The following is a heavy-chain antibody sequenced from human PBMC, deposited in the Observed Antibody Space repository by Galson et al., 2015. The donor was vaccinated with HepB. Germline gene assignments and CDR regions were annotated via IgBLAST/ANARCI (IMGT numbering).Heavy chain of an antibody. Sequence: SLRLSCAASGFTFSSYAMSWVRQAPGKGLEWVSAISGSGSSTYYADSVKGRFTISRDNSKNTLYLEMNSLRADDTAVYYRAKDLGGSYVRVDYWGQGTLVTVSS. D-gene: IGHD3-10*02. CDR2: ISGSGSST. CDR1: GFTFSSYA. V-gene: IGHV3-23*01. CDR3: AKDLGGSYVRVDY. J-gene: IGHJ4*02.